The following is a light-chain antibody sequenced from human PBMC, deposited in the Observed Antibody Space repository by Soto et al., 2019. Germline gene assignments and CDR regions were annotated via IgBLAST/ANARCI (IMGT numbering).Light chain of an antibody. CDR3: LHHKSYPIT. J-gene: IGKJ5*01. CDR2: AAS. CDR1: HGISDY. V-gene: IGKV1-17*03. Sequence: DIQMTQSPSAMSASVGDRVTITCRASHGISDYLVWFQQKPGKVPKRLIYAASSLQSGVPSRFSGSGSETVFTLTTSSLQPEDCATYYCLHHKSYPITFGQGTRVEIK.